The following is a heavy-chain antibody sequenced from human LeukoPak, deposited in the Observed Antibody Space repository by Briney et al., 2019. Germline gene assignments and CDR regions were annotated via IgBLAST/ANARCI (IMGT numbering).Heavy chain of an antibody. J-gene: IGHJ4*02. CDR2: IYYSGST. Sequence: SETLSLTCTVSGGSISGYYWSWIRQPPGKGLEWIGYIYYSGSTNYNPSLKSRVTISVDTSKNHFSLKLSSVTAADTAVYYCASGRVDSTFDYWGQGTLVTVSS. D-gene: IGHD4-11*01. CDR1: GGSISGYY. CDR3: ASGRVDSTFDY. V-gene: IGHV4-59*01.